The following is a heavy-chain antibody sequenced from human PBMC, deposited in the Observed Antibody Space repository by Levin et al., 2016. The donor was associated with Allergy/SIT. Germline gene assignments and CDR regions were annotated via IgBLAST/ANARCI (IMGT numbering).Heavy chain of an antibody. Sequence: WIRQPPGKGLEWIGSIYYSGSTYYNPSLKSRVTISVDTSKNQFSLKLSSVTAADTAVYYCARREYQLLYDYYGMDVWGQGTTVTVSS. CDR2: IYYSGST. V-gene: IGHV4-39*01. D-gene: IGHD2-2*01. CDR3: ARREYQLLYDYYGMDV. J-gene: IGHJ6*02.